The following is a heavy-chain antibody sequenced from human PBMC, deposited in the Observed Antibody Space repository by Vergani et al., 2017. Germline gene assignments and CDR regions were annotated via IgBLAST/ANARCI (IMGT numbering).Heavy chain of an antibody. CDR3: TTAWGVYYLHGEYFQY. CDR2: ISNGGGDI. Sequence: EVQLLESGGGLVQPGGSRRLSCAASGFSFNTYTMAYVRQAPGKGLEWVATISNGGGDIFYADSVKGRFTIARDNSKNTLFLQMNSLKDEDTAVYYCTTAWGVYYLHGEYFQYWGRGTLVSVSS. D-gene: IGHD3-10*01. V-gene: IGHV3-23*01. J-gene: IGHJ1*01. CDR1: GFSFNTYT.